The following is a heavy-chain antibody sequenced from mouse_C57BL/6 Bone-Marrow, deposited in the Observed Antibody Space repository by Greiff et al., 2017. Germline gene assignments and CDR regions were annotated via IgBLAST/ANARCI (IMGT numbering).Heavy chain of an antibody. V-gene: IGHV1-55*01. Sequence: VQLQQPGAELVKPGASVKMSCKASGYTFTSYWITWVKQRPGQGLEWIGDIYPGSGSTSYNEKFKSKATLTVDTSSSTAYMKLSSLTSEDSAVYYCASLITTVVGYYFDYWGKGTTLTVSS. CDR2: IYPGSGST. D-gene: IGHD1-1*01. CDR1: GYTFTSYW. CDR3: ASLITTVVGYYFDY. J-gene: IGHJ2*01.